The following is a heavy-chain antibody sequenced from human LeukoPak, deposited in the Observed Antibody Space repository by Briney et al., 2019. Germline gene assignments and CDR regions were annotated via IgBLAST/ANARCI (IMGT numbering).Heavy chain of an antibody. V-gene: IGHV3-30*04. CDR3: ARSPGYCSSTSCYAPLDY. CDR2: ISYDGSNK. D-gene: IGHD2-2*01. J-gene: IGHJ4*02. CDR1: GFTFSSYA. Sequence: GTLRLSCAASGFTFSSYAMHWVRQAPGKGLEGVAVISYDGSNKYYADSVKGRFTISRDNSKNTLYLQMNSLRAEDTAVYYCARSPGYCSSTSCYAPLDYWGQGTLVTVSS.